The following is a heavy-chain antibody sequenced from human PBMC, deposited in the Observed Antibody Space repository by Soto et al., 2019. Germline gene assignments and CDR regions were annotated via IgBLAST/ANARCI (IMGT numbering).Heavy chain of an antibody. CDR2: IYHTGST. D-gene: IGHD6-6*01. Sequence: PSETLSLTCAVSGYSISSGYYWGWIRQPPGKGLEWIGSIYHTGSTYYKPSLKRRVTISVDTAKNQFSLKLTSVTAADTAVYYCAREQISGIAARRADYWGQGTLVTVSS. V-gene: IGHV4-38-2*02. J-gene: IGHJ4*02. CDR3: AREQISGIAARRADY. CDR1: GYSISSGYY.